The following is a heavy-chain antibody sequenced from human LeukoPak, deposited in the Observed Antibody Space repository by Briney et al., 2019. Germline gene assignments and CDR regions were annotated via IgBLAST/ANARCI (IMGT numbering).Heavy chain of an antibody. J-gene: IGHJ3*02. D-gene: IGHD2-2*01. Sequence: GASVKVSCKASGYTFTSYGISWVRQAPGQGLEWMGWISAYNGNTNYAQKLQGRVTMTTDTSTSTAYMELRSLRSDDTAVYYCARDVWPRRYCSSTSCYSRAFDIWGQGTMVTVSS. V-gene: IGHV1-18*01. CDR2: ISAYNGNT. CDR3: ARDVWPRRYCSSTSCYSRAFDI. CDR1: GYTFTSYG.